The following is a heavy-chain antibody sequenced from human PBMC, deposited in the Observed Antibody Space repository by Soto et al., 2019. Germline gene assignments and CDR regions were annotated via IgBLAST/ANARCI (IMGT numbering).Heavy chain of an antibody. J-gene: IGHJ4*01. V-gene: IGHV3-11*01. CDR1: GFTFSDYY. CDR2: ISRSGSII. CDR3: ARYPGYDYSDGYFDF. D-gene: IGHD5-12*01. Sequence: GGSLRLSCAASGFTFSDYYMSWIRQAPGKGLEWVSYISRSGSIIYYADSVKGRFTISRDNAKNSPYLQMNSLRAEDTAVYYWARYPGYDYSDGYFDFWGQGTLVTVSS.